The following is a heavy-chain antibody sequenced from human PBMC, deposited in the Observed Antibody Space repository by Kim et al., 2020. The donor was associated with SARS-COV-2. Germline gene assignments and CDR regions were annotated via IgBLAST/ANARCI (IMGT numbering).Heavy chain of an antibody. Sequence: ASVKVSCKSSGYTFTNYGITWVRQAPGQGLECLGWISGYDDKTKYSQKYQDRVTVTTDTSTNTGYMELRNLRFDDTAIYYCARGGRKSSGWFDYFFYGMDVWGQGTTVTVSS. D-gene: IGHD6-19*01. CDR3: ARGGRKSSGWFDYFFYGMDV. J-gene: IGHJ6*02. CDR2: ISGYDDKT. CDR1: GYTFTNYG. V-gene: IGHV1-18*01.